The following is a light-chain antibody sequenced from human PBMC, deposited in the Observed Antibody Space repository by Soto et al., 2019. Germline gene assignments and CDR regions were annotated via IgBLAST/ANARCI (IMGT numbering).Light chain of an antibody. CDR2: AAS. CDR1: QAISSY. Sequence: IQLTQSPSSLSASVGDRVTITCRASQAISSYLAWYQQKPGKAPELLIYAASTLQSGVPSRFSGSGSGTEFTLTISSLQPDDFATYYCQQYNSYSTFGQGTKVDI. J-gene: IGKJ1*01. CDR3: QQYNSYST. V-gene: IGKV1-9*01.